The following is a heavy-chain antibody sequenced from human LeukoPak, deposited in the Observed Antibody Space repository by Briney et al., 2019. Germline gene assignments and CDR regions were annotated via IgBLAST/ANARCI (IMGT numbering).Heavy chain of an antibody. Sequence: PGGSLRLSCAASGLTFSTYWMHWVRQAPGKGLVWVSRINSDGRSTTYADFVKGRFTISRDNAKNTLYLQMNSLRAEDTAVYYCAREGTSGWYYFDYWDQGALVTVSS. CDR1: GLTFSTYW. CDR3: AREGTSGWYYFDY. J-gene: IGHJ4*02. D-gene: IGHD6-19*01. CDR2: INSDGRST. V-gene: IGHV3-74*01.